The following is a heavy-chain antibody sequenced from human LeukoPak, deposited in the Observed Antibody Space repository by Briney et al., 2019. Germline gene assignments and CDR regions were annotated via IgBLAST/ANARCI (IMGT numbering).Heavy chain of an antibody. CDR2: ISSSSSFR. J-gene: IGHJ4*02. D-gene: IGHD4-17*01. V-gene: IGHV3-21*01. CDR3: ARDGDSSNFDY. CDR1: GFNFSSYS. Sequence: PGGSLRLSCAASGFNFSSYSMNWVRQAPGKGLEWVSSISSSSSFRYYADSVKGRFTISRDNAKNSLYLQMNSLRAEDTAVYYCARDGDSSNFDYWGQGTLVTVSS.